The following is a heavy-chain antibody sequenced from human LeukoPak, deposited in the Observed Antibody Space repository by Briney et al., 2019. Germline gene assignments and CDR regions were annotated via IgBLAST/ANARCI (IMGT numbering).Heavy chain of an antibody. D-gene: IGHD2-8*02. CDR3: ARDAGGYGMDV. V-gene: IGHV3-66*01. J-gene: IGHJ6*02. Sequence: GGSLRLSCAASGFTFSSYWMTWVRQAPGKGLEWVSVIYSGGSTYYADSVKGRFTISRDNSKNTLYLQMNSLRAEDTAVYYCARDAGGYGMDVWGQGTTVTVSS. CDR1: GFTFSSYW. CDR2: IYSGGST.